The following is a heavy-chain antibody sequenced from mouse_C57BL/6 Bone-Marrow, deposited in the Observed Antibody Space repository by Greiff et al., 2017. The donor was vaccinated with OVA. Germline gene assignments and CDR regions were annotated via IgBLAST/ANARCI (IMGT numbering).Heavy chain of an antibody. V-gene: IGHV7-3*01. Sequence: EVKLMESGGGLVQPGGSLSLSCAASGFTFTDYYMSWVRQPPGKALEWLGFIRNKANGYTTEYSASVKGRFTISRDNSQSILYLQMNALRAEDSATYDCARYITVVATDWYFDVWGTGTTVTVSS. J-gene: IGHJ1*03. CDR1: GFTFTDYY. CDR2: IRNKANGYTT. D-gene: IGHD1-1*01. CDR3: ARYITVVATDWYFDV.